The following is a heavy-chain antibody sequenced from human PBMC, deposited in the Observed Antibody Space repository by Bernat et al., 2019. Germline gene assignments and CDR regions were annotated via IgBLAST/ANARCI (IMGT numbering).Heavy chain of an antibody. V-gene: IGHV4-34*01. D-gene: IGHD3-16*02. J-gene: IGHJ3*02. CDR2: INHSGST. CDR3: ARINYYDNIWGTYRFDI. CDR1: GGSFSGYY. Sequence: QVQLQQWGAGLLKPSESLSLTCAVYGGSFSGYYWTWIRQPPGKGLEWIGEINHSGSTNYNPSLKSRVTISVDTSKNQFYLKFISVTAADTAVYYCARINYYDNIWGTYRFDIWGQGTMVTVSS.